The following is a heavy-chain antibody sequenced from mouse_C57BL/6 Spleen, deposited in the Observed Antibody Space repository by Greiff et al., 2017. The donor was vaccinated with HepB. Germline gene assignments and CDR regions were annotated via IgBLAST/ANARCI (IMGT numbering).Heavy chain of an antibody. J-gene: IGHJ3*01. Sequence: QVQLKQSGAELARPGASVKMSCKASGYTFTSYTMHWVKQRPGQGLEWIGYINPSSGYTKYNQKFKDKATLTADKSSSTAYMQLSSLTSEDSAVYYCARVRDGGFAYWGQGTLVTVSA. D-gene: IGHD3-3*01. V-gene: IGHV1-4*01. CDR2: INPSSGYT. CDR3: ARVRDGGFAY. CDR1: GYTFTSYT.